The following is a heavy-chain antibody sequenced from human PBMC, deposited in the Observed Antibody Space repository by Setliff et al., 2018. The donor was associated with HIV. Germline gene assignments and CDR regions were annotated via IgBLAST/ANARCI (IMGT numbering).Heavy chain of an antibody. Sequence: ASVKVSCKASGGTFSTFSSSAISWVRQAPGQGLEWMAIIDPSGESTSYAQKFQGRVTMTMDTSTNTVYMELSSLRSEDTAVYYCARDAEPVLQWFGESPNHDAFDIWGQGTMVTVSS. J-gene: IGHJ3*02. CDR1: GGTFSTFSSSA. CDR2: IDPSGEST. CDR3: ARDAEPVLQWFGESPNHDAFDI. V-gene: IGHV1-46*01. D-gene: IGHD3-10*01.